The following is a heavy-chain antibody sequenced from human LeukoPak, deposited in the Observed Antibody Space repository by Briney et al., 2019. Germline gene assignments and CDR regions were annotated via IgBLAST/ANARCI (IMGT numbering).Heavy chain of an antibody. CDR3: ARAGVGATWFDY. CDR1: GGSISSGSYY. CDR2: IYTSGST. D-gene: IGHD1-26*01. J-gene: IGHJ4*02. Sequence: PSETLSLTCTVSGGSISSGSYYWSWIRQPAGKGLEWIGRIYTSGSTNYNPSLKSRVTISVDTSKNQFSLKLSSVTAADTAVYYCARAGVGATWFDYWGQGTLVTVSS. V-gene: IGHV4-61*02.